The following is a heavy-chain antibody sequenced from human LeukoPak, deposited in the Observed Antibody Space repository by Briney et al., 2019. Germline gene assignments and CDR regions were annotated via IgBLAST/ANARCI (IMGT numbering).Heavy chain of an antibody. CDR1: GYSFTAYW. CDR3: ARSEGHCSDGACYAQKVIDH. Sequence: GESLKISCKGSGYSFTAYWIAWVRQMPGKGLEYMGIIYPADSDTRYSPSFQGQVTISADKSISTAYLQWSSLKASDTAMYYCARSEGHCSDGACYAQKVIDHWGQGTLVTVSS. J-gene: IGHJ4*02. V-gene: IGHV5-51*01. D-gene: IGHD2-15*01. CDR2: IYPADSDT.